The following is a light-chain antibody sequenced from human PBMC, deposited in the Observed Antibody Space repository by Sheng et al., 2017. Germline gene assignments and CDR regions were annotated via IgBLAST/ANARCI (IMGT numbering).Light chain of an antibody. J-gene: IGLJ2*01. CDR3: QAWDSSTDVV. Sequence: SYELTQPPSVSVSPGQTASITCSGDKIGGVNMLAGISRSQASPLCWSSIKIASGPQGIPERFSGSNSGNTATLTISGTQAMDEADYYCQAWDSSTDVVFGGGTKLTVL. CDR2: KIA. V-gene: IGLV3-1*01. CDR1: KIGGVN.